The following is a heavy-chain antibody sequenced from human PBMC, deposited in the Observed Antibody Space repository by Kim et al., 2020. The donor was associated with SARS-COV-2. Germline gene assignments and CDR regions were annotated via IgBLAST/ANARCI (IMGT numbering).Heavy chain of an antibody. CDR3: AGDVEGY. J-gene: IGHJ4*02. V-gene: IGHV3-48*03. CDR2: GSTK. Sequence: GSTKCYADSVKSGFTISRDNAKISLYQQMNSLGAGDTAVYYCAGDVEGYWGQGTLVTVSS.